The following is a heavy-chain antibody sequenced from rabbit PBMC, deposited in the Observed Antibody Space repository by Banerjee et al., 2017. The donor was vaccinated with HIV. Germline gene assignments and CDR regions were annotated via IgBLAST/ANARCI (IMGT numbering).Heavy chain of an antibody. V-gene: IGHV1S43*01. CDR2: IDPVVGST. CDR1: GFDLSNYYY. CDR3: ARVLVVAGVDL. Sequence: QEQLEESGGGLVKPEGSLILTCKASGFDLSNYYYMCWVRQAPGKGLEWIGYIDPVVGSTYYATWVNGRFTISSHNAQNTLYLQLNSLTVADTATYFCARVLVVAGVDLWGQGTLVTVS. D-gene: IGHD4-1*01. J-gene: IGHJ3*01.